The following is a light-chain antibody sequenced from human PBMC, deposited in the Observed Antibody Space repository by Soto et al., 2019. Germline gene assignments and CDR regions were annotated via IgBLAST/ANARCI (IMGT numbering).Light chain of an antibody. V-gene: IGKV3-15*01. Sequence: EIVMTQSPATLSVSPGERATLSCRASQSVSSNLAWYQQKPGQAPRLLIYGASTRATGIPARFSGSGSGTEFTLTISSLQSEALAVYYCRQYNNWPRTFGQGTNVDIK. CDR2: GAS. CDR3: RQYNNWPRT. CDR1: QSVSSN. J-gene: IGKJ1*01.